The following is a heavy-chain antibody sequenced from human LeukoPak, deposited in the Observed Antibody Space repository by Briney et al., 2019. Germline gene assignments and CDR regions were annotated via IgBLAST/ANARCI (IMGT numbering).Heavy chain of an antibody. CDR3: ARDSGYCSSTSCYAFDI. CDR1: GYTFTSYG. CDR2: ISAYNGNT. D-gene: IGHD2-2*01. J-gene: IGHJ3*02. Sequence: GASVKVSCKASGYTFTSYGISWVRQAPGQGLEWMGWISAYNGNTNYAQKLQGRVTMTTDTSTSTAYMELRSLRSDDTAVYYCARDSGYCSSTSCYAFDIWGQGTMVTVSS. V-gene: IGHV1-18*01.